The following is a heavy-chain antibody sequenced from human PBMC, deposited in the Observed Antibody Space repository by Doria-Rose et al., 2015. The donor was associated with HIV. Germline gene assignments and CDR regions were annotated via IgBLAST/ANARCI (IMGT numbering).Heavy chain of an antibody. D-gene: IGHD6-13*01. J-gene: IGHJ4*02. V-gene: IGHV2-26*01. CDR3: ARIKSSRWYHKYYFDF. CDR1: GVSLSSPGMG. Sequence: QITLKESGPVLVKPTETLTLTCTVSGVSLSSPGMGVSWIRQPPGKVLEWLANIFSDDERSYQTSLNSRLTISRATSKSQVVLTMTDMDPVDTATYYCARIKSSRWYHKYYFDFWGQGTLVIVSA. CDR2: IFSDDER.